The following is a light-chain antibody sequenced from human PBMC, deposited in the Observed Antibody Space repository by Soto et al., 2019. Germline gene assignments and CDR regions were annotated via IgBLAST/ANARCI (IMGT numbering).Light chain of an antibody. J-gene: IGKJ1*01. CDR3: QQSYSTPRT. CDR1: QSISNY. CDR2: AAS. V-gene: IGKV1-39*01. Sequence: DIQMTQSPSSVPASVGDRVSITCRASQSISNYLNWYQQKPGKAPKLLMYAASSLQSGVPSRFGGSGSGTDFTLTINTLQPEDFATYYCQQSYSTPRTFGQGTKVEIK.